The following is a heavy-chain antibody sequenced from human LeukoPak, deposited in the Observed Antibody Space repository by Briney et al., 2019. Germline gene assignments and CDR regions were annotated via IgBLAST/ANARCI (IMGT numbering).Heavy chain of an antibody. CDR1: GFTVSSNY. CDR3: AKDNGGEYYYYYYGMDV. J-gene: IGHJ6*02. V-gene: IGHV3-53*01. CDR2: IYSGGST. Sequence: GGSLRLSCAASGFTVSSNYMSWVRQAPGKGLEWVSVIYSGGSTYYADSVKGRFTISRDNSKNTLYLQMNSLRAEDTAVYHCAKDNGGEYYYYYYGMDVWGQGTTVTVSS. D-gene: IGHD4-23*01.